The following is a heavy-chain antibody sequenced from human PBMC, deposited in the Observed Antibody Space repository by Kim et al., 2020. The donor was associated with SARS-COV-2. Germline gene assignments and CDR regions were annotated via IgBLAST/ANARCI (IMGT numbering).Heavy chain of an antibody. D-gene: IGHD3-22*01. J-gene: IGHJ4*02. Sequence: DSVKGRFTISRDKSKNTLYLQMNRLRVEDTAVYYCAKGRDGDYYDSSGYYYWGQGTRVTVSS. CDR3: AKGRDGDYYDSSGYYY. V-gene: IGHV3-23*01.